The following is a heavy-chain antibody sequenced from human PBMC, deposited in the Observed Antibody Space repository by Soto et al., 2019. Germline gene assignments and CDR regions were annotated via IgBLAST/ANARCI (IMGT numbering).Heavy chain of an antibody. J-gene: IGHJ4*02. CDR2: ISSSSSYT. V-gene: IGHV3-11*06. Sequence: QVQLVESGGGLVKPGGSLRLSCAASGFTFSDYYMSWISQAPGKGLEWVSYISSSSSYTNYADSVKGRFTISRDNAKNSLYLQMNSLRAEDTAVYYCARDNGRGISRRRGNYFDYWGQGTLVTVSS. CDR3: ARDNGRGISRRRGNYFDY. CDR1: GFTFSDYY. D-gene: IGHD6-13*01.